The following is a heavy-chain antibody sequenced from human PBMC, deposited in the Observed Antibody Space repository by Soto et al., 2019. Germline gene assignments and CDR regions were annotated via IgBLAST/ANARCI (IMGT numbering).Heavy chain of an antibody. J-gene: IGHJ4*02. D-gene: IGHD3-22*01. CDR3: AKDGMNYYDSSGYPYFDY. CDR2: ISYDGSNK. CDR1: GFTFSSYG. Sequence: GGSLRLSCAASGFTFSSYGMHWVRQAPGKGLEWVAVISYDGSNKYYADSVKGRFTISRDNSKNTLYLQMNSLRAEDTAVYYCAKDGMNYYDSSGYPYFDYWGQGTLVTVSS. V-gene: IGHV3-30*18.